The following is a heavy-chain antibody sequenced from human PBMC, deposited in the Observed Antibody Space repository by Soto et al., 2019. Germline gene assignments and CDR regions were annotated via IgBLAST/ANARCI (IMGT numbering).Heavy chain of an antibody. V-gene: IGHV3-21*01. CDR1: GFTFSTYS. J-gene: IGHJ6*02. CDR2: ISSRSDI. CDR3: AREYTAWPLAYGLDV. D-gene: IGHD2-2*02. Sequence: PGGSLRLSCVGSGFTFSTYSINWVRQAPGKGLEWVSSISSRSDIYYADSVKGRFTISRDNAKNSVSLQMNSLRAEDTAVYYCAREYTAWPLAYGLDVWGQGITVTVSS.